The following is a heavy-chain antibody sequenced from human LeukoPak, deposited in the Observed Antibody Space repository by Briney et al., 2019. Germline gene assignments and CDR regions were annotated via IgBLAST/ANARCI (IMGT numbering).Heavy chain of an antibody. V-gene: IGHV3-23*01. CDR3: AKGSF. J-gene: IGHJ4*02. CDR2: ISESGGST. CDR1: GFTFSTSA. Sequence: GGSLRLSCGASGFTFSTSAMSWVRQAPGKGLEWVSGISESGGSTYYADSVKGRFTSSRDNSKNTLYLQMNNLRAEDTAAYYCAKGSFWGQGTLVTVSS. D-gene: IGHD3-10*01.